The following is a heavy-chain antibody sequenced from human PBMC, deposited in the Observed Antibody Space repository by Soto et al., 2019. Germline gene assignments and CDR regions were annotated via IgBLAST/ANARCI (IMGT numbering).Heavy chain of an antibody. J-gene: IGHJ4*02. CDR3: ASRLGYSSGWYFY. CDR2: IYHSGST. Sequence: PSETLSLTCAVSGGSISSSNWWSWVRQPPGKGLEWIGEIYHSGSTNYNPSLKSRVTISVDKSKNQFSLKLSSVTAADTAVYYCASRLGYSSGWYFYWGQGTLVTVSS. V-gene: IGHV4-4*02. D-gene: IGHD6-19*01. CDR1: GGSISSSNW.